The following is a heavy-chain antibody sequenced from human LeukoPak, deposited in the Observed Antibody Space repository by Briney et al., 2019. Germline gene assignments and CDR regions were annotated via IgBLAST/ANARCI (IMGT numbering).Heavy chain of an antibody. CDR1: GFTFSSYW. D-gene: IGHD1-1*01. Sequence: GGSLRLSCAASGFTFSSYWMHWVRQAPGKGLVWVSRINSDGSSTSYADSVKGRFTISRDNAKNTLYLQMNSLRAEDTAVYYCAKAHRGTTTGADYWGQGTLVTVSS. V-gene: IGHV3-74*01. J-gene: IGHJ4*02. CDR2: INSDGSST. CDR3: AKAHRGTTTGADY.